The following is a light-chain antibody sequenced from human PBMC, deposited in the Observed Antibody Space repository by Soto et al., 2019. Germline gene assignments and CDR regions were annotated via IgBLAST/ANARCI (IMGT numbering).Light chain of an antibody. Sequence: EIVMTQSPATLSVSPGDRATLSCRASQSIRSNLAWYQQRPGQAPRLLIYAASSMATGTPARFSGTESGTEFTLTISSLQSEDSAVYYCQQYSDWPLSFGQGTKVEI. CDR2: AAS. CDR3: QQYSDWPLS. CDR1: QSIRSN. J-gene: IGKJ1*01. V-gene: IGKV3-15*01.